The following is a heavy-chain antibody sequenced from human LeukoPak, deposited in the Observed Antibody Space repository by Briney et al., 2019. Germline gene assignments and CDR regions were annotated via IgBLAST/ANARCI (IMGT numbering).Heavy chain of an antibody. Sequence: LWASVKVSCKASGGTFSSHAISWVRQAPGQGLEWMGWIIPLLGITNYAQIFQGRGTITADKSTNTAYMELSSLRSEDTAVYFCARDPLRGYSYGMDVWGKGTTVTVSS. CDR1: GGTFSSHA. D-gene: IGHD5-18*01. CDR2: IIPLLGIT. CDR3: ARDPLRGYSYGMDV. J-gene: IGHJ6*04. V-gene: IGHV1-69*10.